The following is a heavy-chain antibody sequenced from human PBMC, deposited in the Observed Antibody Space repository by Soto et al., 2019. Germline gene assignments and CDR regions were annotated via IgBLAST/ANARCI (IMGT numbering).Heavy chain of an antibody. Sequence: GGSLRLSCAASGFTFSSYGMHWVRQAPGKGLEWVAVISYDGSNKYYADSVKGRFTISRDNSKNTLYLQMNSLRAEDTAVYSCAKARKRYYVIRANDLVYWGQGTLVTVSS. CDR2: ISYDGSNK. V-gene: IGHV3-30*18. CDR1: GFTFSSYG. D-gene: IGHD3-10*02. J-gene: IGHJ4*02. CDR3: AKARKRYYVIRANDLVY.